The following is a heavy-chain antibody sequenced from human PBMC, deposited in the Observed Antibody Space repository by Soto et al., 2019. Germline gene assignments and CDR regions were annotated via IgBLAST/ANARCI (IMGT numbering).Heavy chain of an antibody. Sequence: SETLSLTCAVSGGYITSANWWSWVRQPPGKGLEWIGKIHDSGSTNNNPSLKSRVTISVDKSKNQVSLRLTSVTAADTDVYYCAKEGSYYMDVWGQGTKVTVSS. CDR1: GGYITSANW. V-gene: IGHV4-4*02. CDR2: IHDSGST. CDR3: AKEGSYYMDV. J-gene: IGHJ6*03.